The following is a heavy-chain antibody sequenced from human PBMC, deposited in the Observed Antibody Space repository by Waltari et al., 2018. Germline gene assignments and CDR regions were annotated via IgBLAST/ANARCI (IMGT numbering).Heavy chain of an antibody. V-gene: IGHV1-69-2*01. Sequence: EVQLLQSGAELKEPGTTVRISCKVSGYTFSDYYIHWVQQAPGKGLRWMGLVDPEVGETIYAANFQGRVTISADTSTDTAFMELSSLRSEDTAVFYCATALGDSSSASRPFDFWGQGTMITVSS. D-gene: IGHD6-19*01. CDR3: ATALGDSSSASRPFDF. CDR1: GYTFSDYY. CDR2: VDPEVGET. J-gene: IGHJ3*01.